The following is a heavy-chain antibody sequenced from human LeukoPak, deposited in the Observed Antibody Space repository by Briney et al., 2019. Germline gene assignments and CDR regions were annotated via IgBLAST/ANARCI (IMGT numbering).Heavy chain of an antibody. V-gene: IGHV3-53*01. CDR1: GFTFSNNY. CDR3: ARDLNYYDSSGYGH. D-gene: IGHD3-22*01. J-gene: IGHJ4*02. CDR2: IYSGGSP. Sequence: GGSLTLSCAASGFTFSNNYMSWVRQAPGKGLEWVSVIYSGGSPYYADSVKGRFTISRDNSKNTLYLQMNSLRAEDTAVYYCARDLNYYDSSGYGHWGQGTLVTVSS.